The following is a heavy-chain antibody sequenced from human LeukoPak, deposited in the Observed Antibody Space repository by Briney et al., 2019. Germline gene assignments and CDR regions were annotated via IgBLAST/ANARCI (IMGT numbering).Heavy chain of an antibody. CDR2: IYYSGST. CDR1: GGSISSSSYY. Sequence: SATLSLTCTVSGGSISSSSYYWGWIRQPPGKGLEWIGSIYYSGSTYYNPSLKSRVTISVDTSKNQFSLKLSSVTAADTAVYYCARHGDDYGGKGEFDYWGQGTLVTVSS. D-gene: IGHD4-23*01. J-gene: IGHJ4*02. CDR3: ARHGDDYGGKGEFDY. V-gene: IGHV4-39*01.